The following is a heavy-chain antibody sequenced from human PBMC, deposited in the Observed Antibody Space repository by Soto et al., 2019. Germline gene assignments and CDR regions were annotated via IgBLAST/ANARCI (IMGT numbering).Heavy chain of an antibody. CDR1: GYTLTELS. D-gene: IGHD1-26*01. Sequence: ASLKVSCKVSGYTLTELSMHWVRQAPGKGLEWMGGFDPEDGETIYAQKFQGRVTMTEDTSTDTAYMELSSLRSEDTAVYYCATGSGSYGDDAFDIWGQGTMVTVSS. CDR2: FDPEDGET. J-gene: IGHJ3*02. CDR3: ATGSGSYGDDAFDI. V-gene: IGHV1-24*01.